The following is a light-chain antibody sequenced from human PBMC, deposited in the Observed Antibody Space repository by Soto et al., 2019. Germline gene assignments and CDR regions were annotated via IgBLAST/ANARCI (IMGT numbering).Light chain of an antibody. J-gene: IGKJ1*01. CDR1: QSVSSSA. CDR3: QYYGTSPQT. Sequence: EIVLTQSPGTLSLSPGERATLSCMASQSVSSSALAWYQQKPGQAPRRLIYGASSRATGIPDRFSGSGSGTDFTLTISRLEPEDFAVYYCQYYGTSPQTFGQGTKVDIK. CDR2: GAS. V-gene: IGKV3-20*01.